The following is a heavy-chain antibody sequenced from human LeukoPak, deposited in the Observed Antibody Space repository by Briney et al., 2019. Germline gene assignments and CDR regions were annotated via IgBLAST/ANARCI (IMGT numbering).Heavy chain of an antibody. CDR1: GFTFSSYA. Sequence: GRSLRLSCAASGFTFSSYAMHWVRQAPGKGLEWVAVISYDGSNKYYADSVKGRFTISRDNSKNTLYLQMNSLRADDTAVYYCAKAGSHSYFDYWGQGTLVTVSS. CDR2: ISYDGSNK. D-gene: IGHD1-26*01. CDR3: AKAGSHSYFDY. J-gene: IGHJ4*02. V-gene: IGHV3-30-3*01.